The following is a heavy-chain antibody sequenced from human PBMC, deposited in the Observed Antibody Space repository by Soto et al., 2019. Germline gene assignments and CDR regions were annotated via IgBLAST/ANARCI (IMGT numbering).Heavy chain of an antibody. V-gene: IGHV4-30-4*01. J-gene: IGHJ4*02. CDR2: IYNSGST. Sequence: QVQLQESGPGVVEPSQTLSLTCTVSGGSINNNGYFWSWIRQPPGSGLEWIGHIYNSGSTYSNPSPKCRLTISVDTSQNQFSLKLSSVTAADTAVYYCDRGPSGDKVDYWGQGTLVTVSS. CDR1: GGSINNNGYF. D-gene: IGHD1-26*01. CDR3: DRGPSGDKVDY.